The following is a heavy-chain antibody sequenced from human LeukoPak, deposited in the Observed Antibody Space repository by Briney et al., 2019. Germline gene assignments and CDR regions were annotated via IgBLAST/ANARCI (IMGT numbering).Heavy chain of an antibody. V-gene: IGHV4-30-4*01. CDR3: ARAPLYSSGSGWDY. J-gene: IGHJ4*02. CDR2: MSYSGST. D-gene: IGHD6-19*01. CDR1: GGSINSDIYY. Sequence: SETLSLTCTVSGGSINSDIYYWSWIRQPPGKGLEWIGSMSYSGSTYYNPSLKSRFTISLHTSKIQFSLKLTSVTVLDTAVYFCARAPLYSSGSGWDYWGQGTLVTVSS.